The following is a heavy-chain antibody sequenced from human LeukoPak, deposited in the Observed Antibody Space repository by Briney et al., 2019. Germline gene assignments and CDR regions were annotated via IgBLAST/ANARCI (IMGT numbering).Heavy chain of an antibody. V-gene: IGHV4-61*02. CDR2: IYTSGST. D-gene: IGHD1-14*01. Sequence: SETLSLTCTVSGGSISSGSYYWSWLRQPAGLGLEWIVRIYTSGSTNYNPSLKSRVTISVDTSKNQFSLKLSSVTAADTAVYYCARDSGILDYWGQGTLVTVSS. CDR3: ARDSGILDY. CDR1: GGSISSGSYY. J-gene: IGHJ4*02.